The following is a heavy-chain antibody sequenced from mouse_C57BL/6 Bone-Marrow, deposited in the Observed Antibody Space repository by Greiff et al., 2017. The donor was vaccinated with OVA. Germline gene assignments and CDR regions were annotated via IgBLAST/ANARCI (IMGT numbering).Heavy chain of an antibody. Sequence: EVQLQQSGAELVRPGASVKLSCTASGFNIKDDYMHWVKQRPEQGLEWIGWIDPENGDTEYASKFQGKATITADTSSNTAYLQRSSLTSEDTAVYYCTSYYYGSNYFDYWGQGTTLTVSS. CDR3: TSYYYGSNYFDY. CDR2: IDPENGDT. V-gene: IGHV14-4*01. D-gene: IGHD1-1*01. CDR1: GFNIKDDY. J-gene: IGHJ2*01.